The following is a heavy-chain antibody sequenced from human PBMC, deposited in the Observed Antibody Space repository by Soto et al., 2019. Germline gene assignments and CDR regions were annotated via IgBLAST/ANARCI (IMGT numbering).Heavy chain of an antibody. CDR2: ISYDGSNK. CDR3: AKDREDYYYYYGMDV. V-gene: IGHV3-30*18. CDR1: GSTFSSYG. Sequence: PGGSLRLSCAASGSTFSSYGMHWVRQAPGKGLEWVAVISYDGSNKYYADSVKGRFTISRDNSKNTLYLQMNSLRAEDTAVYYCAKDREDYYYYYGMDVWGQGTTVTVSS. J-gene: IGHJ6*02.